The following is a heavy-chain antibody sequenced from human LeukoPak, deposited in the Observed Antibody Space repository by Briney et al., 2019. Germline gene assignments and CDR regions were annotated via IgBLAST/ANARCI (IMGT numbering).Heavy chain of an antibody. CDR2: IIPILGTA. D-gene: IGHD3-22*01. V-gene: IGHV1-69*01. CDR1: GGTFSTYA. J-gene: IGHJ5*01. CDR3: ASNTNYYENTGHYVLDS. Sequence: GSSVKVSCKASGGTFSTYAISWVRPGPGQGLEWMGGIIPILGTANYAQEFKGRVTITADEFTGTAYMELSSLRSETTAVFYCASNTNYYENTGHYVLDSWGQGTLVTGSS.